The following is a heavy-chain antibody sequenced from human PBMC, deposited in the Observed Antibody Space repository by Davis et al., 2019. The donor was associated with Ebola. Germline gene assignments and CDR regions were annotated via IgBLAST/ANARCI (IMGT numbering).Heavy chain of an antibody. CDR2: ISSNGGST. CDR3: ARAAAGPYYYYGMDV. V-gene: IGHV3-64*01. D-gene: IGHD6-13*01. CDR1: GFTFSSYA. J-gene: IGHJ6*02. Sequence: GESLKISCAASGFTFSSYAMHWVRQAPGKGLEYVSAISSNGGSTYYANSVKGRFTISRDNSKNTLYLQMGSLRAEDMAVYYCARAAAGPYYYYGMDVWGQGTTVTVSS.